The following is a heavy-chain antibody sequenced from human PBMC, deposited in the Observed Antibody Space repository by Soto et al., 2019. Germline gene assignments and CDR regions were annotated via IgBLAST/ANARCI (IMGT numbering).Heavy chain of an antibody. CDR1: GFTFSSYG. CDR3: ARDPSSSALGEYQRLYWFDP. Sequence: PGGSLRLSCAASGFTFSSYGMHWVRQAPGKGLEWVAVIWYDGSNKYYADSVKGRFTISRDNSKNTLYLQMNSLRAEDTAVYYCARDPSSSALGEYQRLYWFDPWGQGTLDTVSS. CDR2: IWYDGSNK. D-gene: IGHD2-2*01. V-gene: IGHV3-33*01. J-gene: IGHJ5*02.